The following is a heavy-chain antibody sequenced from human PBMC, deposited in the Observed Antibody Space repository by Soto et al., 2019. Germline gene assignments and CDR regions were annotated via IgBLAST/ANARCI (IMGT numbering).Heavy chain of an antibody. D-gene: IGHD5-18*01. V-gene: IGHV4-31*03. CDR3: ARDRLMATAGTARHYFGLDV. CDR1: GGSIRIGGYY. J-gene: IGHJ6*02. CDR2: IYYSGST. Sequence: PSETLSLTCTVSGGSIRIGGYYWSWVRHSPRRGLEWIGNIYYSGSTYYNPSLKSRLTISVDTSKNQFSLNLSSVTAADTAVYYCARDRLMATAGTARHYFGLDVWGQGTTVTVSS.